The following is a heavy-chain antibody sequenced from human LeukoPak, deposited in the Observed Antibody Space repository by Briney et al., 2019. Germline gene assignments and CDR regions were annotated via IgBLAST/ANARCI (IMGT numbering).Heavy chain of an antibody. V-gene: IGHV3-48*03. CDR3: ARELAYYFDY. CDR1: EFAFGSYA. Sequence: GGSLRLSCAASEFAFGSYAMHWVRQTPGKGLEWVSYISSSGCTIFYADSVKGRFTISRDNAKNSLYLQMNSLRAEDTAVYYCARELAYYFDYWGQGTLVTVSS. J-gene: IGHJ4*02. CDR2: ISSSGCTI. D-gene: IGHD1-1*01.